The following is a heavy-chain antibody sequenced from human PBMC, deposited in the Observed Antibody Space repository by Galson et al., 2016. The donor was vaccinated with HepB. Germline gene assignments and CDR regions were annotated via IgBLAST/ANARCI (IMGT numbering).Heavy chain of an antibody. D-gene: IGHD3-10*01. Sequence: QSGAEVTKPGESLKISCKGSEYSFTGYWIGWVRQMPGKGLEWMGIVYSGDSDARYSPSFQGQVTISADKSINTAYLQWSSLKASDTAIYYCARLVRGDAFDIWGQGTLVIVSS. CDR2: VYSGDSDA. J-gene: IGHJ3*02. V-gene: IGHV5-51*01. CDR3: ARLVRGDAFDI. CDR1: EYSFTGYW.